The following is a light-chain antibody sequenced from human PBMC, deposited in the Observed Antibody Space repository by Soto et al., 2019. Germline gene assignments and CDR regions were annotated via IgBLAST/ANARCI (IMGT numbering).Light chain of an antibody. CDR2: VNSDGTC. V-gene: IGLV4-69*01. CDR3: QTWGTGIPRV. Sequence: QPVLTQSPSASASLGASVKLTCTLNSGHNSYTIAWHQQQPEKGPRFLMKVNSDGTCTKGDGIPDRFSGSSSGAERYLTISSLQSEDEADYYCQTWGTGIPRVFGGGTKLTVL. J-gene: IGLJ3*02. CDR1: SGHNSYT.